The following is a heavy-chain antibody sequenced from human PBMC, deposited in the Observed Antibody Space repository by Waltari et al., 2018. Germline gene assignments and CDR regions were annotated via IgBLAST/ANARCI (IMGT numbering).Heavy chain of an antibody. CDR2: SYSGGTQ. Sequence: ELQVVETGGGLIQPGRSLRLSCAASGFTVSSTYMSWVRQAPGKGLEWVSVSYSGGTQYYADSVKGLFTLSIDNSKNTVYLQMNSLRVEDTAVYYCARDMVYDGLGLDYWGQGTLVTVSS. CDR3: ARDMVYDGLGLDY. CDR1: GFTVSSTY. J-gene: IGHJ4*02. D-gene: IGHD2-8*01. V-gene: IGHV3-53*02.